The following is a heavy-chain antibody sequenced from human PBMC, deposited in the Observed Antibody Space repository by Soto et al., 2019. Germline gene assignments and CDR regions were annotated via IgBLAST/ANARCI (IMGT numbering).Heavy chain of an antibody. CDR1: GGTFSSYT. CDR3: ARIRPYGYVDY. J-gene: IGHJ4*02. V-gene: IGHV1-69*02. Sequence: QVQLVQSGAEVKKPGSSVKVSCKASGGTFSSYTISWVRQAPGQGLEWMGRIIPILGIANYAQKFQGRATITADKSTSTAYMELSSLRSEDTAVYYCARIRPYGYVDYWGQGTLVTVSS. D-gene: IGHD3-10*01. CDR2: IIPILGIA.